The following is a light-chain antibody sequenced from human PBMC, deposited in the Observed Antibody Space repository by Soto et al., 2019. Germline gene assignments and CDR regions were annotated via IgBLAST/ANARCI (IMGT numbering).Light chain of an antibody. V-gene: IGKV3-15*01. CDR2: GAA. Sequence: EIVMTQSPAILSVSPGERATLSCRANQSISSTLAWYQQKPGQAPRLLIYGAATRATGIPARFSGSGSGTDFTLTINSLQSEDFAVYYCQMYNNWVGTFGGGTKVEIK. J-gene: IGKJ4*01. CDR3: QMYNNWVGT. CDR1: QSISST.